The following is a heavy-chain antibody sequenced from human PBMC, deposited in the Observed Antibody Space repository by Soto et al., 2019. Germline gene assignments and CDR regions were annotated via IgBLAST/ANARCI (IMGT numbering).Heavy chain of an antibody. CDR1: GFTFDDYA. CDR2: LSWNSGTI. J-gene: IGHJ4*02. D-gene: IGHD6-19*01. CDR3: AKAESSGWYYTVDY. Sequence: EVQLVECGGGLVQPGKSLRLSCAASGFTFDDYAMHWVRQVPGKGLEWVSGLSWNSGTIDYADSVKGRFTISRDNAKNCLHLQMNSLKPGDTAFYYCAKAESSGWYYTVDYWGQGTLVTVSS. V-gene: IGHV3-9*01.